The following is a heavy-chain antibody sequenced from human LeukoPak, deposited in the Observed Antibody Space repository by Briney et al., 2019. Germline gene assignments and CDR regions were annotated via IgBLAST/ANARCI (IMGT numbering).Heavy chain of an antibody. Sequence: PGGSLRLSCVAYEFTFNNNAMNWVRQAPGKGLEWVSTISSGGGDTYIADSVKGRFTISRDNSKYTLYLQMNRLRADDTAVYYCAKAEGATLYYYGVDVWGQGTTVTVSS. CDR2: ISSGGGDT. CDR3: AKAEGATLYYYGVDV. V-gene: IGHV3-23*01. CDR1: EFTFNNNA. J-gene: IGHJ6*02.